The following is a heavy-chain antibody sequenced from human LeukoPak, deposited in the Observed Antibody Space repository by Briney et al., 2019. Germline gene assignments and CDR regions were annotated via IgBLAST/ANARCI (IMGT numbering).Heavy chain of an antibody. J-gene: IGHJ4*03. Sequence: GRSLRLSCAGSGFTFGGYGMHWFRQTPGKGLEWVAVIAYDGSRAFYADSVKGRFTISRDNSKNTMSVQMDDLRAEDTAVYYCTRYNNDHFDYWGQGTTVTVSS. D-gene: IGHD1-14*01. CDR1: GFTFGGYG. V-gene: IGHV3-33*01. CDR2: IAYDGSRA. CDR3: TRYNNDHFDY.